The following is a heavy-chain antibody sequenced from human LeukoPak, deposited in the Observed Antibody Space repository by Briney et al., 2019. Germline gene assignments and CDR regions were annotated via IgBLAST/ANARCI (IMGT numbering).Heavy chain of an antibody. J-gene: IGHJ4*02. CDR1: GYTFTGYY. V-gene: IGHV1-2*02. Sequence: GASVKVSCKASGYTFTGYYMHWVRQAPGQGLEWMGWINPNSGGTNYAQKFQGRVTMTRDTSISTAYMELSRLRSDDTAVYYCARGYYDSSGYYSGFDYWGQGTLVTVSS. CDR2: INPNSGGT. CDR3: ARGYYDSSGYYSGFDY. D-gene: IGHD3-22*01.